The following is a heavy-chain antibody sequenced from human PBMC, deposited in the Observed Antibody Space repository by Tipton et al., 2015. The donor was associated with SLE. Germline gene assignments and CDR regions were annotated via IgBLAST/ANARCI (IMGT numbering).Heavy chain of an antibody. CDR2: VYYSGST. D-gene: IGHD3-10*01. J-gene: IGHJ6*02. CDR3: ARQRLRLLSPLDA. Sequence: TLSLTCTVSGASISSSSYYWVWFRQPPGKGLEWTGSVYYSGSTSYNPSLKSRVTISIDTSKRQFSLQLSSVTAADTAVYYCARQRLRLLSPLDAWGQGTTVTVS. CDR1: GASISSSSYY. V-gene: IGHV4-39*07.